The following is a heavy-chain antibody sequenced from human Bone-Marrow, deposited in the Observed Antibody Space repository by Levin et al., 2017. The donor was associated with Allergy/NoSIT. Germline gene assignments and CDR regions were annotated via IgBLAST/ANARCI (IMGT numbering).Heavy chain of an antibody. V-gene: IGHV4-34*01. CDR2: INHSGRA. CDR3: ATRGRLAVAGMGF. J-gene: IGHJ1*01. CDR1: NGSFSGYY. D-gene: IGHD6-19*01. Sequence: SQTLSLTCAVYNGSFSGYYWNWIRQPPGKGLEWIGEINHSGRADYNPSLKSRVTISVDTSKNQFSLKLSSVTAADTAVYCCATRGRLAVAGMGFWGQGTLVSVSS.